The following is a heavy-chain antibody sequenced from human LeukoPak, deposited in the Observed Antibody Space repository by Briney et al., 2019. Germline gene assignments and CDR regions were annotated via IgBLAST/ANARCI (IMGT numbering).Heavy chain of an antibody. J-gene: IGHJ4*02. Sequence: PGGSLRLSCTASGFSFSTYSMNCVPQAPGRGLEWVSSITGSAATTSYADSVKGRFIISRDISKNTLYLQMNTLRAEDTAVYYCAKGRLGVDYWGQGTLVTVSS. V-gene: IGHV3-23*01. CDR3: AKGRLGVDY. CDR2: ITGSAATT. CDR1: GFSFSTYS. D-gene: IGHD4-11*01.